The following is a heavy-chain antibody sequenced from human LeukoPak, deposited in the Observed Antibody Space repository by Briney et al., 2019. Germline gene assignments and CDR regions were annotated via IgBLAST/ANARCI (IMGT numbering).Heavy chain of an antibody. CDR1: GFTFSSYA. D-gene: IGHD2-2*01. V-gene: IGHV3-23*01. CDR3: AKDIVVVVPAAPKAFDI. CDR2: ISGSGGST. Sequence: XGSLRLSCAASGFTFSSYAMSWVRQAPGKGLEWVSAISGSGGSTYYADSVKGRFTISRDNSKNTLYLQMNSLRAEDTAVYYCAKDIVVVVPAAPKAFDIWGQGTMVTVSS. J-gene: IGHJ3*02.